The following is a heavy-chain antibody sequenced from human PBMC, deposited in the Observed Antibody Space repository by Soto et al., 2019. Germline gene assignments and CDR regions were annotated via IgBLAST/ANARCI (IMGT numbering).Heavy chain of an antibody. V-gene: IGHV4-31*03. CDR2: IYYSGST. D-gene: IGHD6-13*01. J-gene: IGHJ5*02. CDR1: GGSISSGGYY. Sequence: SETLSLTCTVSGGSISSGGYYWSWIRQHPGKGLEWIGYIYYSGSTYYNPSLKSRVTISVDTSKNQFSLKLSSVTAADTAVYYCARGIAAAGNNWFDPWGQGTLVTVS. CDR3: ARGIAAAGNNWFDP.